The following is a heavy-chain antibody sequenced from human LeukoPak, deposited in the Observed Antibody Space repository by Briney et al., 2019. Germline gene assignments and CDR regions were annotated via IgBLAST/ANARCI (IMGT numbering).Heavy chain of an antibody. CDR3: ARHERVISGGFVFDY. Sequence: SETLSLTCTVSGGYIISRSHYWGWIRQPPGKGLEWIGSVYYSGNTYYNPSLKTRATISIDTPTSKNQFCLKLSSVTAADTAVYYCARHERVISGGFVFDYWGQGTLVTVSS. J-gene: IGHJ4*02. CDR1: GGYIISRSHY. CDR2: VYYSGNT. D-gene: IGHD2-21*01. V-gene: IGHV4-39*01.